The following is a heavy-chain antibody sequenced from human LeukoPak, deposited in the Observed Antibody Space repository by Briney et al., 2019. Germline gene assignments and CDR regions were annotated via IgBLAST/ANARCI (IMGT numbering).Heavy chain of an antibody. V-gene: IGHV4-61*01. Sequence: SETLSLTCTVSGDSVNSGSYYWNWIRQPPGKGLEWIGYIYYSGSTNYNPSLKSRVTISVDTSKDQFSLKLSSVTAADTAVYYCARAAYSGSYHSDYWGQGTLVTVSS. CDR1: GDSVNSGSYY. J-gene: IGHJ4*02. D-gene: IGHD1-26*01. CDR3: ARAAYSGSYHSDY. CDR2: IYYSGST.